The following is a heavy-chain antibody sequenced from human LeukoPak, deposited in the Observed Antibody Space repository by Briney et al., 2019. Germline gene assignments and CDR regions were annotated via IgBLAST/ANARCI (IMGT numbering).Heavy chain of an antibody. J-gene: IGHJ4*02. CDR1: GGSISSTSYY. CDR3: ARDEIGYGSAAFDY. V-gene: IGHV4-39*07. Sequence: SETLSLTCTVSGGSISSTSYYWGWIRQPPGKGLEWIGNIYYSGSTNYNPSLKSRVTMSVDTSKNQFSLKLSSVTAADTAVYYCARDEIGYGSAAFDYWGQGTLVTVSS. CDR2: IYYSGST. D-gene: IGHD3-10*01.